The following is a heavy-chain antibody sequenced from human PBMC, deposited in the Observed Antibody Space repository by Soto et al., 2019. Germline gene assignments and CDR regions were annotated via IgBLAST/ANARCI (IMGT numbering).Heavy chain of an antibody. CDR2: ISGSGGST. Sequence: GGSLRLSCAASGFTFSSYAMSWVRQAPGKGLEWVSAISGSGGSTYYADSVKGRFTISRDNSKNTLYLQMNSPRAEDTAVYYCAKDSVTLVGATKYDYWGQGTLVTVSS. CDR3: AKDSVTLVGATKYDY. J-gene: IGHJ4*02. CDR1: GFTFSSYA. D-gene: IGHD1-26*01. V-gene: IGHV3-23*01.